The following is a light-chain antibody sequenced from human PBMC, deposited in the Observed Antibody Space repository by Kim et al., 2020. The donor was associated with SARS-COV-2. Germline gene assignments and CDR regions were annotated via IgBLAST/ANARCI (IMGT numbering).Light chain of an antibody. J-gene: IGKJ1*01. CDR1: QTINKH. Sequence: DIQMTQSPSSLSASVGDRVTITCRASQTINKHLNWYQQRPGQAPKLLIYAVPSLQSGVPSRFSGSGSGTEFTLTIDTLQPEDFAIYYCQQSHTPPWTFGQGTKVDIK. CDR2: AVP. V-gene: IGKV1-39*01. CDR3: QQSHTPPWT.